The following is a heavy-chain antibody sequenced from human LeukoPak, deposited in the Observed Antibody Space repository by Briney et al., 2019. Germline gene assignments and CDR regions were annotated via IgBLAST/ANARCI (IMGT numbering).Heavy chain of an antibody. V-gene: IGHV1-69*05. CDR1: RGTFSSYA. CDR2: IIPIFGTA. J-gene: IGHJ4*02. D-gene: IGHD3-16*01. Sequence: GASVKVSCKASRGTFSSYAISWVRQAPGQGLEWMGRIIPIFGTANYAQKFHGRVTITTDESTSTAYMELSSLRSEYTAVYYCARGGPKYYFDYWGQGTLVTVPS. CDR3: ARGGPKYYFDY.